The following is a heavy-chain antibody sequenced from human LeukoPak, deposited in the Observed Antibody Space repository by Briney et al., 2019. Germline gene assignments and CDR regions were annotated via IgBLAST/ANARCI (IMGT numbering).Heavy chain of an antibody. CDR1: GFTVSSNY. Sequence: GGSLRLSCAASGFTVSSNYMNWVRQAPGKGLEWVSLLHSGGSTYYADSVKGRFTISRDNSKNTLYLQMNSLRAEDTAVYYCARREGRGYTYGRGTLDIWGQGTMVTVSS. J-gene: IGHJ3*02. CDR2: LHSGGST. V-gene: IGHV3-66*01. CDR3: ARREGRGYTYGRGTLDI. D-gene: IGHD5-18*01.